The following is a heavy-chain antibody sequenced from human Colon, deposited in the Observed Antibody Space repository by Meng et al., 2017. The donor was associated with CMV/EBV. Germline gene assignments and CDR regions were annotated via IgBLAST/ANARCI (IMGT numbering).Heavy chain of an antibody. CDR3: ARDGCEWNLPSFLYY. V-gene: IGHV3-21*01. Sequence: GESLKISCAASGFTLSTSKMNWVRQAPGKGLEWVSSTSCATTYTYYADSAKGRFTISRDNAKNSLYLPMNTVRADDTTVYYCARDGCEWNLPSFLYYWGQGTLVTVSS. D-gene: IGHD3-3*01. CDR2: TSCATTYT. CDR1: GFTLSTSK. J-gene: IGHJ4*02.